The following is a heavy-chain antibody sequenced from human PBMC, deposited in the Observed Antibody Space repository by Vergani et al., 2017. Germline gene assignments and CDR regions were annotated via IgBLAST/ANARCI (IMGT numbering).Heavy chain of an antibody. CDR2: ISWNSGSI. CDR3: ARDRTSPVLGSDAFDI. Sequence: EVQLVESGGGLVQPGRSLRLSCAASGFTFDDYAMHWVRQAPGKGLEWVSGISWNSGSIGYADSVKGRFTISRDNAKNSLYLQMNSLRAEDTALYYCARDRTSPVLGSDAFDIWGQGTMVTVSS. V-gene: IGHV3-9*01. CDR1: GFTFDDYA. D-gene: IGHD7-27*01. J-gene: IGHJ3*02.